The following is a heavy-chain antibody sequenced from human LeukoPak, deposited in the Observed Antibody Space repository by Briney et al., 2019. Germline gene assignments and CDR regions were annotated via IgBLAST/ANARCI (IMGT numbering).Heavy chain of an antibody. V-gene: IGHV3-20*04. CDR2: INWNGGST. D-gene: IGHD1-7*01. Sequence: GGSLRLSCAASGFTFGDYAMSWVRQAPGKGLEWVSSINWNGGSTGYADSVKGRFTISRDDAKNSLYLQMNSLRAEDTALYYCARGTGTIGYYYYMDVWGKGTTVTVSS. CDR3: ARGTGTIGYYYYMDV. J-gene: IGHJ6*03. CDR1: GFTFGDYA.